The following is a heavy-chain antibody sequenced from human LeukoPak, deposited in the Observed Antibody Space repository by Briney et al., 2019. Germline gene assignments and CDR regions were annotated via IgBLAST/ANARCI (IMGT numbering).Heavy chain of an antibody. CDR2: IKRKTDGGRT. CDR1: GFTFSNYG. J-gene: IGHJ4*02. V-gene: IGHV3-15*01. Sequence: PGGSLRLSCAASGFTFSNYGMHWVRQAPGKGLEWVGHIKRKTDGGRTDYAAPVKGRFTISRDDSKNTLYLQMNSPKTEDTAVYYCTTTSHDYGDYSFDYWGQGTLVTVSS. CDR3: TTTSHDYGDYSFDY. D-gene: IGHD4-17*01.